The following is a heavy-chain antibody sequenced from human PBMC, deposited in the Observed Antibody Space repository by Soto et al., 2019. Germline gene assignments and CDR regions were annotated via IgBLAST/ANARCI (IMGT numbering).Heavy chain of an antibody. CDR1: GGSLSSYY. Sequence: SETLSLTCTVSGGSLSSYYWTWIRQSPGKGLEWIGYVYFSGNTNYNPSLKSRVTISIDTSKNQFSLRLASVTAADTAFYYCGSVRPSGYVLSWGQGTLVTAPQ. CDR3: GSVRPSGYVLS. CDR2: VYFSGNT. V-gene: IGHV4-59*01. D-gene: IGHD6-25*01. J-gene: IGHJ5*02.